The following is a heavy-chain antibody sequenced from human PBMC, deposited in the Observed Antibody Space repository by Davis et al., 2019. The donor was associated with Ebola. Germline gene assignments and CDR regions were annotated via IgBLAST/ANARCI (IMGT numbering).Heavy chain of an antibody. CDR3: ARDPGGRDYGEH. CDR1: TYSITSGYY. J-gene: IGHJ4*02. D-gene: IGHD4-17*01. Sequence: PSETLSLTCTVSTYSITSGYYWGWIRQPPGKGLEWVGSINRSGTTYYNPSLKSRLTISVDTSKNLFSLKLTSVTAADTAVYYCARDPGGRDYGEHWGQGRLVTVSS. V-gene: IGHV4-38-2*02. CDR2: INRSGTT.